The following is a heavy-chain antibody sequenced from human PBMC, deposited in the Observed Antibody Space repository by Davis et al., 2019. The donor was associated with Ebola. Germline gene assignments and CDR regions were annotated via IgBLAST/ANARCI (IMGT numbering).Heavy chain of an antibody. J-gene: IGHJ5*02. D-gene: IGHD6-19*01. CDR2: TYYSSKWYR. V-gene: IGHV6-1*01. CDR1: GDSVSSGSTG. Sequence: PSETLSLTCAISGDSVSSGSTGWNWIRQSPSSGLEWLGRTYYSSKWYRDYAVSVSSRITINPDTSKNQFSLQLNSVTPEDTAVYYCASGWLRGRFDPWGQGTPVTVSS. CDR3: ASGWLRGRFDP.